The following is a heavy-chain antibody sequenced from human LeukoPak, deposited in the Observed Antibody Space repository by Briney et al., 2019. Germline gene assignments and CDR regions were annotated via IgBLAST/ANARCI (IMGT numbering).Heavy chain of an antibody. D-gene: IGHD4-11*01. Sequence: ASVKVSCKASGYTFTSYAMHWVRQAPGQRLEWMGWINAGNGNTKYSQKFQGRVTITRDTSASTAYMELSSLRSEDAAVYYCARAEYSVTDAFDIWGQGTMVTVSS. CDR1: GYTFTSYA. J-gene: IGHJ3*02. CDR3: ARAEYSVTDAFDI. CDR2: INAGNGNT. V-gene: IGHV1-3*01.